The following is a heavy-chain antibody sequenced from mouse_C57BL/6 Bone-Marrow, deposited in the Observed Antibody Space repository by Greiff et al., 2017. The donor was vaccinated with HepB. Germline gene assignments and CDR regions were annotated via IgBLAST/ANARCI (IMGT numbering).Heavy chain of an antibody. J-gene: IGHJ2*01. D-gene: IGHD1-1*01. CDR1: GYTFTDYN. V-gene: IGHV1-18*01. CDR3: ARGTVVATSRYFDY. CDR2: INPNNGGT. Sequence: VQLQQSGPELVKPGASVKIPCKASGYTFTDYNMDWVKQSHGKSLEWIGDINPNNGGTIYNQKFKGKATLTVDKSSSTAYMERRSLTSEDTAVYYCARGTVVATSRYFDYWGQGTTLTVSS.